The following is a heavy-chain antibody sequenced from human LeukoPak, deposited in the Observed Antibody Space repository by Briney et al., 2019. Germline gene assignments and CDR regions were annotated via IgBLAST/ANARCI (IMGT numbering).Heavy chain of an antibody. CDR2: INHSGST. J-gene: IGHJ5*02. V-gene: IGHV4-34*01. Sequence: SETLSLTCAVYGGSFSGYYWSWIRQPPGKGLEWIGEINHSGSTNYNPSLKSRVTISVDTSKNQFSLKLSSVTAADTAVYYCARVHTGYSYGPDWFDPWGQGTLVTVSS. CDR1: GGSFSGYY. D-gene: IGHD5-18*01. CDR3: ARVHTGYSYGPDWFDP.